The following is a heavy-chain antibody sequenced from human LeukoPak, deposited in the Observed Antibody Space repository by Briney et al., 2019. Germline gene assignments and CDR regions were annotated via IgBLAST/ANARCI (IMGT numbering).Heavy chain of an antibody. Sequence: GGSLRLSCAASGSTFDDYAMHWVRQAPGKGLEWVSGISWNSGSIGYADSVKGRFTISRDNAKNSLYLQMNSLRAEDTALYYCAKDKSSSWYEGFDYWGQGTLVTVSS. CDR2: ISWNSGSI. D-gene: IGHD6-13*01. CDR1: GSTFDDYA. J-gene: IGHJ4*02. V-gene: IGHV3-9*01. CDR3: AKDKSSSWYEGFDY.